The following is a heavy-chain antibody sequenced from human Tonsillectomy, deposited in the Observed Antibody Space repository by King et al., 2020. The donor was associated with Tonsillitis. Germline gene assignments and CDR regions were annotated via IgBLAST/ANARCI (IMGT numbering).Heavy chain of an antibody. J-gene: IGHJ6*02. D-gene: IGHD3-10*01. CDR2: IIPIFGTA. CDR3: ARVEFGSGSYYNMGGMDV. CDR1: GGTFSSYA. V-gene: IGHV1-69*12. Sequence: QLVQSGAEVKKPGSSVKVSCKASGGTFSSYAISWVRQAPGQGLEWMGGIIPIFGTANYAQKFQGRVTITADESTSTAYMELSSLRSEDTAVYYCARVEFGSGSYYNMGGMDVWGRGTTVTVSS.